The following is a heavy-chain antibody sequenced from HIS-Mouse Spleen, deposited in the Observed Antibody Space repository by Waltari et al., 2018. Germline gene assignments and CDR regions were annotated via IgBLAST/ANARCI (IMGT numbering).Heavy chain of an antibody. CDR2: INPNSGGT. J-gene: IGHJ2*01. Sequence: QVQLVQSGAEVKKPGASVKVSCKASGYTFTGYYMHWVRPAPGQGLEWMGWINPNSGGTNYARKFQGRVTMTRDTSINTAYMELSRLRSDDTAVYYCAREIPYSSSWYDWYFDLWGRGTLVTVSS. V-gene: IGHV1-2*02. D-gene: IGHD6-13*01. CDR1: GYTFTGYY. CDR3: AREIPYSSSWYDWYFDL.